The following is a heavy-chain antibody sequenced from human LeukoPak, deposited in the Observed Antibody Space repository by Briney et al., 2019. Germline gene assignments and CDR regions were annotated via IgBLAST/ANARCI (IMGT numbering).Heavy chain of an antibody. D-gene: IGHD3-22*01. V-gene: IGHV1-2*02. CDR2: INPNSGGT. J-gene: IGHJ3*02. CDR1: GYTFTGYY. Sequence: GASVKVSCKASGYTFTGYYMHWVRQAPGQGLEWMGWINPNSGGTNYAQKFQGRVTMTRDTSISTAYMELSRLRSDDTAVYYCARDPSGSWAYDSSGSGSRGAFDIWGQGTMVTVSS. CDR3: ARDPSGSWAYDSSGSGSRGAFDI.